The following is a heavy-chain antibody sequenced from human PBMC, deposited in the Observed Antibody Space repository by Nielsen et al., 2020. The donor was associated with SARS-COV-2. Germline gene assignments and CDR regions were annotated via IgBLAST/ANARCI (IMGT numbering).Heavy chain of an antibody. J-gene: IGHJ4*02. D-gene: IGHD3-10*01. V-gene: IGHV3-7*01. CDR3: AKDTRSGLVRGVITDY. CDR2: INPDGSEK. Sequence: GESLKISCAASGFSISDYYMSWVRQAPGKGLEWVADINPDGSEKFYVDSVKGRFTISRDNSKNTLYLQMNSLRAEDTAVYYCAKDTRSGLVRGVITDYWGQGTLVTVSS. CDR1: GFSISDYY.